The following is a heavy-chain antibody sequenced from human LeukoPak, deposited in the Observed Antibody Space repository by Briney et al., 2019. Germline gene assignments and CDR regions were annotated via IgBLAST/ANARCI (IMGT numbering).Heavy chain of an antibody. Sequence: GGSLRLSCAASGFTFSSYAMSWVRQAPGKGLEWVSAISGSGGSTYYADSVKGRFTISRDNSKNTLYLQINSLRAEDTAVYYCAKVRKVAVAGRGYYFDYWGQGTLVTVSS. CDR1: GFTFSSYA. J-gene: IGHJ4*02. CDR3: AKVRKVAVAGRGYYFDY. CDR2: ISGSGGST. V-gene: IGHV3-23*01. D-gene: IGHD6-19*01.